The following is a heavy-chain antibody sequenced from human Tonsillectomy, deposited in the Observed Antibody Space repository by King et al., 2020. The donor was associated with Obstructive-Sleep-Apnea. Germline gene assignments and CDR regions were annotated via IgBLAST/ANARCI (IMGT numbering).Heavy chain of an antibody. J-gene: IGHJ4*02. CDR1: GYSFTNYW. D-gene: IGHD3-10*01. V-gene: IGHV5-51*01. Sequence: VQLVQSGEEVKKPGESLKISCTGSGYSFTNYWIGWVRQMPGKGLEWMGIIYPGDSDTRYSPSFQGQVTISADKSISTAYLQWSSLKASDTAMYYCARHWRYYGSGTYYNGNFDYWGQGTLVTVSS. CDR2: IYPGDSDT. CDR3: ARHWRYYGSGTYYNGNFDY.